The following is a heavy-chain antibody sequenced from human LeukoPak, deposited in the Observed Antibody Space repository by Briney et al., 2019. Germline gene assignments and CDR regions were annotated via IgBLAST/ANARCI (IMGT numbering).Heavy chain of an antibody. Sequence: PGGSLRLSCAASGFTFSDYYMSWIRQAPGKGLEWVSYISSSGSTIYYADSVKGRFTISRDNAKNSLYLQMNGLRAEDTAVYYCLRDEVGATTEFDYWGQGTLVTVAS. D-gene: IGHD1-26*01. CDR3: LRDEVGATTEFDY. J-gene: IGHJ4*02. V-gene: IGHV3-11*04. CDR1: GFTFSDYY. CDR2: ISSSGSTI.